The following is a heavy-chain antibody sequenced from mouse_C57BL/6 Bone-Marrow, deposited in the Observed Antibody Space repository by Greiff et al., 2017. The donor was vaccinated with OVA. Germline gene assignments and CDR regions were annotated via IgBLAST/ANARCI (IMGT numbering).Heavy chain of an antibody. V-gene: IGHV1-81*01. J-gene: IGHJ1*03. CDR1: GYTFTSYG. CDR3: AGSGNYYGSWYFDV. Sequence: QVQLQQSGAELARPGASVKLSCKASGYTFTSYGISWVKQRTGQGLEWIGEIYPRSGNTYYNEKFKGKATLTADKSSSTAYMELRSLTSEDSAVYFWAGSGNYYGSWYFDVWGTGTTVTVSS. CDR2: IYPRSGNT. D-gene: IGHD1-1*01.